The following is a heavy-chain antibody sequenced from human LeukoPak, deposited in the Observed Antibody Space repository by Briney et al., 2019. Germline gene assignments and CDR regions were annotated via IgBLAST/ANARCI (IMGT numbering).Heavy chain of an antibody. V-gene: IGHV4-34*01. Sequence: SETLSLTCAVYGGSFSGFHWNWIRQPPGKGLEWIGDINHSGSTHYNPSLTGRVTISVDPSKNQFSLNLTSVTAADTAVYYCARLVSAAGTWWFDPWGQGTLVTVSS. D-gene: IGHD6-13*01. CDR2: INHSGST. CDR1: GGSFSGFH. CDR3: ARLVSAAGTWWFDP. J-gene: IGHJ5*02.